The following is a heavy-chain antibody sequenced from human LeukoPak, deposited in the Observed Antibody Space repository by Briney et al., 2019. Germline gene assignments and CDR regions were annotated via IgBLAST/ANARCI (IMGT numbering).Heavy chain of an antibody. V-gene: IGHV3-23*01. CDR1: EFTFSSYA. D-gene: IGHD2-2*01. CDR2: ISGSGGST. J-gene: IGHJ6*03. CDR3: AKDGRYCSSTSCPYYYYYYYMDV. Sequence: GGSLRLSCAASEFTFSSYAMSWVRQAPGEGLEWVAAISGSGGSTYYADSVKGRFTISRDNSKNTLYLQMNSLRAEDTALYYCAKDGRYCSSTSCPYYYYYYYMDVWGKGTTVTVSS.